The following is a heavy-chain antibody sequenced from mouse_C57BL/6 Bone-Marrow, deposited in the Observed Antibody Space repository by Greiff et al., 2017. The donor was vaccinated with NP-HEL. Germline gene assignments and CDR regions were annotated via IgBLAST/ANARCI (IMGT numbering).Heavy chain of an antibody. CDR1: GFSFNTYA. Sequence: EVQLQESGGGLVQPKGSLKLSCAASGFSFNTYAMNWVRQAPGKGLEWVARIRSKSNNYATYYADSVKDRFTISRDDSESMLYLQMNNLKTEDTAMYYCHYYGTRYFDVWGTGTTVTVSS. V-gene: IGHV10-1*01. J-gene: IGHJ1*03. D-gene: IGHD1-1*01. CDR2: IRSKSNNYAT. CDR3: HYYGTRYFDV.